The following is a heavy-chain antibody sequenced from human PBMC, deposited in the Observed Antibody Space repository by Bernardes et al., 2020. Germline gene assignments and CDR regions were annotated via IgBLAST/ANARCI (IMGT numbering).Heavy chain of an antibody. CDR1: GFTVRSNY. J-gene: IGHJ6*04. V-gene: IGHV3-53*01. Sequence: GGSLRLSCAASGFTVRSNYMSWVRQAPGKGLEWVSFIYSAGSTYHADSVKGRFTISRDKSKNTLYLQMNSLRAEDTAGYYCSRNEIGHGDYRAYYGMDVWGKGTTVTGSS. D-gene: IGHD4-17*01. CDR2: IYSAGST. CDR3: SRNEIGHGDYRAYYGMDV.